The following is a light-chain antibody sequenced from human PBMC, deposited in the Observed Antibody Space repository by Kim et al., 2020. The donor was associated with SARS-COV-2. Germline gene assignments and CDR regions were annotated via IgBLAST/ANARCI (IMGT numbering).Light chain of an antibody. CDR3: AAWDDSLNGPV. CDR1: SSNIGINT. CDR2: SNS. J-gene: IGLJ3*02. Sequence: QSVLTQPPSASGTPGQRVTISCSGSSSNIGINTVNWYQQLPGTAPKLLIYSNSQRPSGVPDRFSGSKSGTSASLAISGLQSEDEADYYCAAWDDSLNGPVFGGGTQLTV. V-gene: IGLV1-44*01.